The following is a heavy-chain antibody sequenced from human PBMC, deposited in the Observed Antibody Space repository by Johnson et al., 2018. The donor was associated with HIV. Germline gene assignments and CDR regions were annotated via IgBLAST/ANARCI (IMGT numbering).Heavy chain of an antibody. V-gene: IGHV3-13*01. CDR2: IGTAGDT. Sequence: VQLVESGGGLVQPGGSLRLSCAGSGFTFSTYDMYWVRQATGKGLEWVSTIGTAGDTYYVDSVKGRFTISRDNAEKSLYLQMNSLRAEDTAVYYALLGQDGGGIWGQGTMVTVSS. CDR3: LLGQDGGGI. CDR1: GFTFSTYD. D-gene: IGHD3-16*01. J-gene: IGHJ3*02.